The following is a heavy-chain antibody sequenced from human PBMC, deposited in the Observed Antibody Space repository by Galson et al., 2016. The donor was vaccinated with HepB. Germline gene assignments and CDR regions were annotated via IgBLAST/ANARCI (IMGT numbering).Heavy chain of an antibody. V-gene: IGHV4-61*01. CDR1: GGSVTSGPNY. J-gene: IGHJ4*02. CDR2: ITYSGNT. D-gene: IGHD1-26*01. CDR3: ARSFKGAH. Sequence: TCTVSGGSVTSGPNYWSWVRQPPGKGLEWIGYITYSGNTLYTPSLKSRVTISVDTAKNQISLKVNSVTAADTAVYYCARSFKGAHWGQGTLVTVSS.